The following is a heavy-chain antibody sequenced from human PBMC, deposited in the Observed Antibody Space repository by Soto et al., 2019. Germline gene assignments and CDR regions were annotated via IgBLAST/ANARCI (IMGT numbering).Heavy chain of an antibody. D-gene: IGHD4-17*01. CDR2: IYHSGST. CDR3: ARVDYGDSNWFDP. V-gene: IGHV4-30-2*01. CDR1: GGSISSGGYS. J-gene: IGHJ5*02. Sequence: QLQLQESGSGLVKPSQTLSLTCAVSGGSISSGGYSWSWIRQPPGKGLEWIGYIYHSGSTYYNPSPKSRVTISVDRSKNQFSLKLSSVTAADTAVYYCARVDYGDSNWFDPWGQGTLVTVSS.